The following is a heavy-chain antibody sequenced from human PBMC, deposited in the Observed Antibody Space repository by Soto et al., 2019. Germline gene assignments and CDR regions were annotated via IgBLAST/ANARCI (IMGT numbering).Heavy chain of an antibody. Sequence: PSETLSHNCTLSAGSISIYYWPWIRQPPGQVLGGNGSIHYRGRTNYTPSLKSRATISVDTSKNQFSLKLSSVTAADTAVYYCARRWGRTFDYWGQGTLVTVPQ. CDR3: ARRWGRTFDY. CDR2: IHYRGRT. J-gene: IGHJ4*02. CDR1: AGSISIYY. D-gene: IGHD7-27*01. V-gene: IGHV4-59*08.